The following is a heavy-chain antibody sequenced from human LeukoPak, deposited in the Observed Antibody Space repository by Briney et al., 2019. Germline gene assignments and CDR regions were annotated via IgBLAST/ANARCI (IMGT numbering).Heavy chain of an antibody. CDR3: AKESGKFDY. V-gene: IGHV3-43*02. CDR2: ISGDGVST. J-gene: IGHJ4*02. CDR1: GLLIADFA. Sequence: GGSLRLSCVASGLLIADFAMHWVRQAPGKGLEWVSLISGDGVSTFYADSVKGRFSISRDNSKNSLYLEMNSLRTEDAAMYYCAKESGKFDYWGQGTLVAVSS.